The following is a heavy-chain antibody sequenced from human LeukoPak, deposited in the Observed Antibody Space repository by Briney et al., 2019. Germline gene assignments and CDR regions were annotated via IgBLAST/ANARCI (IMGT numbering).Heavy chain of an antibody. CDR3: ARVNRIQLWLRWFDP. CDR2: IYYSGST. J-gene: IGHJ5*02. CDR1: GGSISSSSYY. Sequence: SETLSLTCTVSGGSISSSSYYWGWIRQPPGKGLEWIGSIYYSGSTYYNPSLKSRVTISVDTSKNQFSLKLSSVTAADTAVYYCARVNRIQLWLRWFDPWGQGTLVTVSS. D-gene: IGHD5-18*01. V-gene: IGHV4-39*07.